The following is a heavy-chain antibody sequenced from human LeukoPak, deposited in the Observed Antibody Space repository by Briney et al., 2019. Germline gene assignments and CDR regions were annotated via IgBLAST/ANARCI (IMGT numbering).Heavy chain of an antibody. D-gene: IGHD3-3*01. J-gene: IGHJ3*02. CDR1: GYTFNGYY. CDR2: INPNSGGT. V-gene: IGHV1-2*02. CDR3: ARAIGSYDFWSGYYPDDAFDI. Sequence: ASVKVSCKASGYTFNGYYIHWVRQAPGQGLEWMGWINPNSGGTNYAQKFQGRVTMTRDTSISTAYMELSRLRSDDTAVYYCARAIGSYDFWSGYYPDDAFDIWGQGTMVTVSS.